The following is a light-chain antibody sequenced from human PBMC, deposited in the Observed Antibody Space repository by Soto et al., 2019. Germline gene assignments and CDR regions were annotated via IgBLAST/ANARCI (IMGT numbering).Light chain of an antibody. CDR2: GAF. J-gene: IGKJ3*01. Sequence: EIVLTQSPGTLSLSPGEIATVSCRATESLITKALAWYQQKPGQAPRLLIYGAFTRDAAIPDRFNGSGSGTDFALTISRLELEDSAVYYCQQYGVSPLTFGPGTKVEIK. V-gene: IGKV3-20*01. CDR3: QQYGVSPLT. CDR1: ESLITKA.